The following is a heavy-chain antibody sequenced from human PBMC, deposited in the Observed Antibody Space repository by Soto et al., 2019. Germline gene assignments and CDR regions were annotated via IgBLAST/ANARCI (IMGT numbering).Heavy chain of an antibody. CDR1: GGSISSYY. CDR2: IYYSGST. CDR3: ARVWDREYYFDY. D-gene: IGHD1-26*01. Sequence: SETLSLTCTVSGGSISSYYWSWIRQPPGKGLEWIGYIYYSGSTNYNPSLKSRVTISVDTSKNQFSLKLSSVTAADTAVYYCARVWDREYYFDYWGQGTLVTVSS. V-gene: IGHV4-59*01. J-gene: IGHJ4*02.